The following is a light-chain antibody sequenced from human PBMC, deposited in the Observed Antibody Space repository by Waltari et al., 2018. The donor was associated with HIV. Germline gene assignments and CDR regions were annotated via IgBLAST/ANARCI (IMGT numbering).Light chain of an antibody. V-gene: IGLV2-14*03. CDR1: TSNLGGYNL. CDR3: SSYTTSSPFV. J-gene: IGLJ1*01. CDR2: DIS. Sequence: QSALTQPASVSGSPGQSITISCTGTTSNLGGYNLVSWYQQHPGKAPKLLIYDISFRPSGVSNRFFGSKSATTASLTISGLQAEDEADYYYSSYTTSSPFVFGTGTTVTVL.